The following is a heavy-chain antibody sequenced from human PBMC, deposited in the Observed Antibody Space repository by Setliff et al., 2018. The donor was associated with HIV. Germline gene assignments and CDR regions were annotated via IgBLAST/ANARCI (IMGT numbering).Heavy chain of an antibody. CDR1: GGSISSSSYY. D-gene: IGHD3-10*01. CDR2: IYYRGST. J-gene: IGHJ4*02. Sequence: PSETLSLTCTVSGGSISSSSYYWGWIRQPPGKGLQWIGSIYYRGSTYYNPSLKSRVTISVDTSKSQFSLRLNSVTATDTALYYCARGRFHRLHRPYSGSGSLGIQYFDYWGQGTLVTVSS. V-gene: IGHV4-39*07. CDR3: ARGRFHRLHRPYSGSGSLGIQYFDY.